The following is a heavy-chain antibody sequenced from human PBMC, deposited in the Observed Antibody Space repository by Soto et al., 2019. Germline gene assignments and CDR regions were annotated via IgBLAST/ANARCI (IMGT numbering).Heavy chain of an antibody. CDR1: GYSFTNND. CDR3: APMGTFGSLNRFDP. CDR2: INPGSGDT. V-gene: IGHV1-8*01. D-gene: IGHD3-16*01. Sequence: ASVKVSCKPSGYSFTNNDFTWVRQATGQGLEWIGWINPGSGDTGYAQNFHGRVTMTRDISIATTYMEMSSLRSDDTDIYYCAPMGTFGSLNRFDPGRQGSLVTVSS. J-gene: IGHJ5*02.